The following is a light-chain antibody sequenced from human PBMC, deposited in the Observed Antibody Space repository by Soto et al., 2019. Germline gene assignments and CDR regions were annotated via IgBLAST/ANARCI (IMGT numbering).Light chain of an antibody. CDR3: QQYKNWPRT. V-gene: IGKV3-15*01. J-gene: IGKJ1*01. CDR2: GAS. CDR1: QSVSSK. Sequence: ETVMTQSPATLSLSPGERATLSCRASQSVSSKLVWYQQKPGQAPRFLIYGASTRATDMPGTFSGRGSGTEFTLTISSLQSEDFAVYYCQQYKNWPRTFGQGTKVDIK.